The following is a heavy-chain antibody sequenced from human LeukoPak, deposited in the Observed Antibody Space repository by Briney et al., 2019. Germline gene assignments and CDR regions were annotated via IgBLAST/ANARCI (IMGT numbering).Heavy chain of an antibody. J-gene: IGHJ5*02. D-gene: IGHD3-3*01. V-gene: IGHV4-61*01. CDR2: IYYSGST. CDR3: ARGRVSYYDFWSGYYSRGFDP. Sequence: SETLSLTCTVSGGSVSSGSYYWSWIRQPPGKGLEWIGYIYYSGSTNYNPSLKSRVTISVDTSKNQFSLKLSSVTAADTAVYYCARGRVSYYDFWSGYYSRGFDPWGQGTLVTVSS. CDR1: GGSVSSGSYY.